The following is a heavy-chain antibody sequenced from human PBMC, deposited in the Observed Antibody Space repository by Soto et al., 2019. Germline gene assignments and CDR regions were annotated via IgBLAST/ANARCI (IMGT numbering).Heavy chain of an antibody. CDR1: GFSLTTSGVG. CDR2: IYWDDDK. V-gene: IGHV2-5*02. Sequence: QITLNESGPTVVKPAETLTLTCTFSGFSLTTSGVGVGWIRQSPGKAPEWLALIYWDDDKRYSASLKSRLTITKDTSKTQVVLTMASVDPADTATSYCAHRILRTVFGLVTTTAIYFDFWGQGTPVVVSS. D-gene: IGHD3-3*01. J-gene: IGHJ4*02. CDR3: AHRILRTVFGLVTTTAIYFDF.